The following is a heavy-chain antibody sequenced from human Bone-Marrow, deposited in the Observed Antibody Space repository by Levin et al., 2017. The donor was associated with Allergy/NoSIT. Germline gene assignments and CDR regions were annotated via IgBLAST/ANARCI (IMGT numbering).Heavy chain of an antibody. CDR1: GFSLTSRPVG. V-gene: IGHV2-5*02. Sequence: SGPTLVKPTQTRTLICTFSGFSLTSRPVGVGWIRQSPGKPLESLGFIYWDDDKRYSPSLKGRLTITMDTSKNLVLLAMTNMDTVDTATYYCAHRLDYSGAWDQGVFDHWGQGILVTVSS. J-gene: IGHJ4*02. CDR2: IYWDDDK. D-gene: IGHD6-19*01. CDR3: AHRLDYSGAWDQGVFDH.